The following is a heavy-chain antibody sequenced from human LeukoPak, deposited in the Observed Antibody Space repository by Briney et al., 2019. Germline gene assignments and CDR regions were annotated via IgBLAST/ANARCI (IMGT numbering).Heavy chain of an antibody. J-gene: IGHJ4*02. D-gene: IGHD3-22*01. V-gene: IGHV1-2*02. CDR2: INPNSGGT. CDR3: ARCDSSGYGDY. CDR1: GGTFSSYA. Sequence: ASVKVSCKASGGTFSSYAISWVRQAPGQGLEWMGWINPNSGGTNYAQKFQGRVTMTRDTSISTAYMELSRLRSDDTAVYYCARCDSSGYGDYWGQGTLVTVSS.